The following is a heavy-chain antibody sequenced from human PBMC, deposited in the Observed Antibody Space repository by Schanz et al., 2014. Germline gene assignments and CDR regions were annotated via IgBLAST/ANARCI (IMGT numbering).Heavy chain of an antibody. J-gene: IGHJ5*02. Sequence: QVQLQQWGAGLLKPSETLSLTCAVYGGSFSGYYWSWIRQPPGKGLEWIGYIHQSGGTNYNPSLKSRVPILVDTSKNQFSLRLTSLTAADTAVYYCAKFLYDDPSWGQGTLVTVSS. CDR1: GGSFSGYY. D-gene: IGHD3-3*01. V-gene: IGHV4-34*01. CDR3: AKFLYDDPS. CDR2: IHQSGGT.